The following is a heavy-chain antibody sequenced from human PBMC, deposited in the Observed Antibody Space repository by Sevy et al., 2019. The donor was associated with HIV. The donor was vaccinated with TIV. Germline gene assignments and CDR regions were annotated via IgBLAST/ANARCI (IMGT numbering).Heavy chain of an antibody. CDR2: IYYSGST. D-gene: IGHD2-21*02. CDR1: GGSISSGGYY. Sequence: SETLSLTCTVSGGSISSGGYYWSWIRQHPGQGLEWIGYIYYSGSTYYNPSLKSRVTISVDTSKNQFSLKLSSVTAADTAVYYCARVPAYCGGDCYTWYFDLWGRGTLVTVSS. CDR3: ARVPAYCGGDCYTWYFDL. J-gene: IGHJ2*01. V-gene: IGHV4-31*03.